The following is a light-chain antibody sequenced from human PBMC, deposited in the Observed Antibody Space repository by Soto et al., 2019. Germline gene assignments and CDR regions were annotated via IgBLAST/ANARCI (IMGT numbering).Light chain of an antibody. CDR2: DAS. J-gene: IGKJ5*01. CDR1: QSITTY. Sequence: DIQMTQSPSSLSASVGDRVTITCRASQSITTYLNWYRQKPGKAPKLLIYDASNLETGVPSRFSGSGSGTDFTFTISSLQPEDIATYYCQQYDNLPITFGQGTRLEIK. V-gene: IGKV1-33*01. CDR3: QQYDNLPIT.